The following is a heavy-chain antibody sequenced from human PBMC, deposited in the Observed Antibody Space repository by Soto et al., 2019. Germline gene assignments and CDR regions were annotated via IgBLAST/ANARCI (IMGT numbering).Heavy chain of an antibody. CDR3: ARTIRIAAAGTSGMDV. J-gene: IGHJ6*02. D-gene: IGHD6-13*01. CDR1: GFSLSNARMG. CDR2: IFSNDEK. Sequence: QVTLKESGPVLVKPTETLTLTCTVSGFSLSNARMGVSWIRQPTGKALEWLAHIFSNDEKSYSTSLKSRLTISKDTSKSQVVLTMTNMDPVDTATYYCARTIRIAAAGTSGMDVWGQGTTVTVSS. V-gene: IGHV2-26*01.